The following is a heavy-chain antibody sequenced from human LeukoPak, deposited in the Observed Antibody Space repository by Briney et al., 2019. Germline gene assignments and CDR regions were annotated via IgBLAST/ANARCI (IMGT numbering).Heavy chain of an antibody. CDR1: GYTFTSYG. CDR3: ARGTAYYYYYMDV. CDR2: ISAYTGNT. V-gene: IGHV1-18*01. J-gene: IGHJ6*03. D-gene: IGHD2-2*01. Sequence: ASVELSCKASGYTFTSYGISWVRQAPGQGLEWVGWISAYTGNTNYAQKLQGRVTMTTDTSTSTAYMELRSLRSDDTAVYYCARGTAYYYYYMDVWGKGTTVTVSS.